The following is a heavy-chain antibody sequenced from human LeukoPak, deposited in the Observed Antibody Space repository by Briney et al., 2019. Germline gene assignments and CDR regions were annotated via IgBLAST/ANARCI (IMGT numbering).Heavy chain of an antibody. J-gene: IGHJ4*02. D-gene: IGHD2-15*01. Sequence: SETLSLTCAVYGGSLSGFYWSWIRQSPGKGLEWIGEDGDRGGTNYNPSLKSRVTISVDKSKNQFSLKLSSVTAADTAVYYCARACGSCYYPDFDYWGQGTLVTVSS. V-gene: IGHV4-34*01. CDR2: DGDRGGT. CDR1: GGSLSGFY. CDR3: ARACGSCYYPDFDY.